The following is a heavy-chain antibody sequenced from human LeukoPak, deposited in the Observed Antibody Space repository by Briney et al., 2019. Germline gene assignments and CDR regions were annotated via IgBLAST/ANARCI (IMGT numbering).Heavy chain of an antibody. CDR2: IYYSGST. Sequence: SETLSLTCTVSGGSISSYYWSWIRQPPGKGLEWIGYIYYSGSTNYNPSLKSRVTISVDTSKNQFSLKLSSVTAADTAVYYCARGPYYEYFQHWGQGTLVTVSS. J-gene: IGHJ1*01. D-gene: IGHD1-26*01. CDR3: ARGPYYEYFQH. CDR1: GGSISSYY. V-gene: IGHV4-59*01.